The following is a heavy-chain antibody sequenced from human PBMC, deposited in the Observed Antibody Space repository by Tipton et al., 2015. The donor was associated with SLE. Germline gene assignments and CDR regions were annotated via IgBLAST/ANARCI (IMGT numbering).Heavy chain of an antibody. CDR2: INHSGST. V-gene: IGHV4-34*01. J-gene: IGHJ2*01. D-gene: IGHD2-21*02. CDR1: GGSFSGYY. CDR3: AREGDSVWYFDL. Sequence: GLVKPSETLSLTCAVYGGSFSGYYRSWIRQPPGKGLEWIGEINHSGSTNYNPSLKGRVTISVDTSKNQFSLKLRSVTAADTAVYYCAREGDSVWYFDLWGRGTLVTVSS.